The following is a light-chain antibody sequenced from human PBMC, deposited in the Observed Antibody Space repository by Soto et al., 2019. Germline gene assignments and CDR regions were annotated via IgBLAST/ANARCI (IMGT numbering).Light chain of an antibody. CDR2: GAS. CDR3: QQYNNWHPLT. V-gene: IGKV3-15*01. J-gene: IGKJ4*01. CDR1: QSVSGN. Sequence: EIVMTQSPATLSVSPGERATLSCRASQSVSGNLAWYQQRPGQAPRLLIYGASTRATGIPARFSGSGSGTEFTLTISRLQSEDFAVYYCQQYNNWHPLTFGGGTKVEIK.